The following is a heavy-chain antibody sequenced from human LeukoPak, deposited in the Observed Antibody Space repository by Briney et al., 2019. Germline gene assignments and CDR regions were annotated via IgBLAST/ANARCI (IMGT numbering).Heavy chain of an antibody. CDR3: ARFRGTGTWSDP. J-gene: IGHJ5*02. CDR1: GYSISSGYY. D-gene: IGHD1-1*01. CDR2: IYHSGST. V-gene: IGHV4-38-2*02. Sequence: SETLSLTCTASGYSISSGYYWGWIRQPPGKGLEWIGSIYHSGSTYYNPSLKRRVTISVDTSKNQFSLKLSPVTAADTAVYYCARFRGTGTWSDPWGQGTLVTVSS.